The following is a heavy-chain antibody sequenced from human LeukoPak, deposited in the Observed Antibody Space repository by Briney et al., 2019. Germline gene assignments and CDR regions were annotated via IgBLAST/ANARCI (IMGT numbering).Heavy chain of an antibody. Sequence: PSETLSLTCAVYGGSFSGYYWSWIRQPPGKGLGWIGEINHIGSTNYNPSLKSRVTISVETSKNQFSLKLSSVTAADTAVYYCERVLPQYYYSMDVWGQGTTVTVSS. V-gene: IGHV4-34*01. D-gene: IGHD1-26*01. CDR1: GGSFSGYY. J-gene: IGHJ6*02. CDR3: ERVLPQYYYSMDV. CDR2: INHIGST.